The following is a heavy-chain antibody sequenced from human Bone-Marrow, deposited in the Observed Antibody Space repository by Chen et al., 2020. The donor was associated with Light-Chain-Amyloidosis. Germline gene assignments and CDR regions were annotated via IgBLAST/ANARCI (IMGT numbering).Heavy chain of an antibody. CDR1: RGSISLYS. CDR3: ARGAYYYDSGGYEAFDI. D-gene: IGHD3-22*01. Sequence: QVQLQESGPGLVKPSDPLSLTCTVSRGSISLYSWNWLRQPPGKGLEWIGFIYYSGSTSYSPSLESRVTISVDPSENQFSLRLSSVTTADTAVYYCARGAYYYDSGGYEAFDIWGQGTMVTVSS. J-gene: IGHJ3*02. CDR2: IYYSGST. V-gene: IGHV4-59*07.